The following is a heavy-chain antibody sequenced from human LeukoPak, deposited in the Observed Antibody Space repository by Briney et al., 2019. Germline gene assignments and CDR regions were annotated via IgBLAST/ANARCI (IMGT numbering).Heavy chain of an antibody. D-gene: IGHD3-10*01. Sequence: SETLSLTCTVSGGSVSNYYWGWIRQPPGKGLEWIGNIFYSGSTYYSPSLRSRVTISLDTSRNQFSLKLNSVTAADTAVYYCAKSNGYGLVDIWGQGTMVTVSS. V-gene: IGHV4-39*07. CDR3: AKSNGYGLVDI. CDR1: GGSVSNYY. CDR2: IFYSGST. J-gene: IGHJ3*02.